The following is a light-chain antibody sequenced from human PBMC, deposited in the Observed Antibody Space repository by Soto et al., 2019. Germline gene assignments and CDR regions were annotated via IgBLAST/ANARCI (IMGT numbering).Light chain of an antibody. Sequence: DIQMTQSPSSLSASVGDRVTITCRASQSISSYLNWYQQKPGKAPKLLIYAASSLQSGVPSRFSGSGSVTDFPLTNSSLQPEDFATYYCQQSYSTPQTFGQGTKVEIK. CDR3: QQSYSTPQT. CDR2: AAS. CDR1: QSISSY. V-gene: IGKV1-39*01. J-gene: IGKJ1*01.